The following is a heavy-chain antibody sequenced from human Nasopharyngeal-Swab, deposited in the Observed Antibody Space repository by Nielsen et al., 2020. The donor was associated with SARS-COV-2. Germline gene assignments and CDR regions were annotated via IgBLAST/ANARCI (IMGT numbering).Heavy chain of an antibody. CDR3: ARERGSSGLDGFDI. D-gene: IGHD6-19*01. J-gene: IGHJ3*02. Sequence: GESLKISCAASGFTFSAYRMNWVRQAPGKGLEWVPSINSLSTYIHYVDLVKGRFTISRDSAKSSLYLQMNSLRAEDTAVYYCARERGSSGLDGFDIWGQGTMVTVSP. CDR1: GFTFSAYR. V-gene: IGHV3-21*01. CDR2: INSLSTYI.